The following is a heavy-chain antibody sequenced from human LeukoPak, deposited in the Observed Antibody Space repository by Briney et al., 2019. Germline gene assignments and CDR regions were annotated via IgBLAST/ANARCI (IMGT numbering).Heavy chain of an antibody. CDR1: GFTFSSYA. Sequence: GGSLRLSCAASGFTFSSYAMSWVRQAPGKGLEWVGRIESSTDGGTTDYAAPVKGRFTMSRDDSKNTLYLQMNNVKTEDTGVYYCTTSPGITVFGVVTDYWGQGTLVIVSS. V-gene: IGHV3-15*04. CDR3: TTSPGITVFGVVTDY. CDR2: IESSTDGGTT. J-gene: IGHJ4*02. D-gene: IGHD3-3*01.